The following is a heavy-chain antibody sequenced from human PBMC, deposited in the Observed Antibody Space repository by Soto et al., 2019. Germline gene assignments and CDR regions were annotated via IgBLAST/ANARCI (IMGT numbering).Heavy chain of an antibody. CDR2: VHDSGST. J-gene: IGHJ5*01. CDR3: ARNYRRGPPFNWFDS. D-gene: IGHD3-16*02. CDR1: GGSVTSYY. Sequence: PSETLSLTCTVPGGSVTSYYWSWIRQPPGHGLEWIGYVHDSGSTNYNPSLKSRVTISVDTSKNQVSLKLNSVTATDTAVYYCARNYRRGPPFNWFDSWGQGTLVTVSS. V-gene: IGHV4-59*02.